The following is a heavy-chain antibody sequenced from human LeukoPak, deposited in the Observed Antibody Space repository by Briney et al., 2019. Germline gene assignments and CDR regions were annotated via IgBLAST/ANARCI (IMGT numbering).Heavy chain of an antibody. CDR1: GGTFSSYA. Sequence: SVKVSCKASGGTFSSYAISWVRQAPGQGLEWMGGIIPIFDTANYAQKFQGRVTITADKSTSTAYMELSSLKSEDTAVYYCARASRIQLWFGEFDYWGQGTLVTVSS. CDR3: ARASRIQLWFGEFDY. CDR2: IIPIFDTA. J-gene: IGHJ4*02. D-gene: IGHD5-18*01. V-gene: IGHV1-69*06.